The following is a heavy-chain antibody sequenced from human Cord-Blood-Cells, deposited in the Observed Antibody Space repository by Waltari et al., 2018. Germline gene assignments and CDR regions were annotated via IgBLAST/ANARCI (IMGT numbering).Heavy chain of an antibody. CDR3: ARDLNYGSGSYYIDY. V-gene: IGHV3-33*01. Sequence: QVQLVESGGGVVQPGRSLRLSCAASGFTFSSYGMHWVRQAPGKGLGWVAVIWYDGSNKYYADSVKGRFTISRDNSKNTLYLQMNSLRAEDTAVYYCARDLNYGSGSYYIDYWGQGTLVTVSS. CDR1: GFTFSSYG. J-gene: IGHJ4*02. D-gene: IGHD3-10*01. CDR2: IWYDGSNK.